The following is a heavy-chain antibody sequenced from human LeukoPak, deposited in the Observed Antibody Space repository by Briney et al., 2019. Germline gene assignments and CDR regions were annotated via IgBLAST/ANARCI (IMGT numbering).Heavy chain of an antibody. Sequence: SQTLSLTCAVSGGSISSGGYSWSWIRQPPGKGLEWIGRIYTSGSTNHNPSLKSRVTMSVDTSKNQFSLKLSSVTAADTAVYYCARDRLVVGSGIDSSGYYSYGMDVWGQGTTVTVSS. V-gene: IGHV4-61*02. J-gene: IGHJ6*02. CDR1: GGSISSGGYS. CDR3: ARDRLVVGSGIDSSGYYSYGMDV. CDR2: IYTSGST. D-gene: IGHD3-22*01.